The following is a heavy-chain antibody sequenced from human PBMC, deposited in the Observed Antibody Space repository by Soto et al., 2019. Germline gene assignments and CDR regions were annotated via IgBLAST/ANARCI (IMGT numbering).Heavy chain of an antibody. CDR1: GFTFSSYG. J-gene: IGHJ4*02. CDR3: ARDESPYYFSSFTPDY. CDR2: ISYDGSNK. Sequence: PGGSLRLSGAGTGFTFSSYGMHWVRQAPGKGLEWVAVISYDGSNKYYADSVKGRFTISRDNSKNTLYLQMNSLRAEDTAVYYCARDESPYYFSSFTPDYWGQGTLVTVSS. V-gene: IGHV3-30*03. D-gene: IGHD3-10*01.